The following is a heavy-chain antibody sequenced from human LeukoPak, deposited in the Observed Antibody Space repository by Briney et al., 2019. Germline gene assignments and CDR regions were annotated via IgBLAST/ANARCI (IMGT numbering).Heavy chain of an antibody. CDR1: GFTFSSYW. CDR3: ARGRISYYYGSGSYVEYYFDY. D-gene: IGHD3-10*01. Sequence: GGSLRLSCAASGFTFSSYWMSWVRQAPGKGLEWVANIKQDGSEKYYVDSVKGRFTISRDNAKNSLYLQMNSLRAEDTAVYYCARGRISYYYGSGSYVEYYFDYWGQGTLVTVSS. J-gene: IGHJ4*02. CDR2: IKQDGSEK. V-gene: IGHV3-7*01.